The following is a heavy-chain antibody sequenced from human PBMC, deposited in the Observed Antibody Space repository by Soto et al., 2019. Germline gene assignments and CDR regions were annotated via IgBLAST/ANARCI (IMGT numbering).Heavy chain of an antibody. CDR2: IQGGGSI. CDR3: ARGEGSGSNALGD. Sequence: EVLLHESGGGFVQPGGSLRLSCAASGFTVSNNYMTWVRQAPGKGLEWVSVIQGGGSISYADSVMDRFTISRDSSKNTVFLDMNSLRPEDTAVYFCARGEGSGSNALGDWGQGTLVTVSS. CDR1: GFTVSNNY. J-gene: IGHJ4*02. V-gene: IGHV3-66*01. D-gene: IGHD3-10*01.